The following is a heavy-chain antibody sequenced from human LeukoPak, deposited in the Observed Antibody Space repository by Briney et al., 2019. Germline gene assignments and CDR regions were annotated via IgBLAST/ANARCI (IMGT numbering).Heavy chain of an antibody. V-gene: IGHV3-33*01. Sequence: PGRSLRLSCAASGFIYSHYGMHWVRQAPGKGLEWVAVRWSDGSNRFYAGSVKGRFTISRDICQRTLFLQMNSLRVDDTAMYYCVRDAQRGFDYSNSLKYWGHGTLVTVSS. J-gene: IGHJ4*01. CDR2: RWSDGSNR. D-gene: IGHD4-11*01. CDR3: VRDAQRGFDYSNSLKY. CDR1: GFIYSHYG.